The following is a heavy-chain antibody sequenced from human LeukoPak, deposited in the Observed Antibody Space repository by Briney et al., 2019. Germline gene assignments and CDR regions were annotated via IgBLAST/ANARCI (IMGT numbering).Heavy chain of an antibody. CDR1: GGSISYGSYH. J-gene: IGHJ6*03. CDR2: IYTSGST. Sequence: PSQPLSLTCTVSGGSISYGSYHWSWVRQPAGKGLEWIGRIYTSGSTNYNPSLKSRLTISVDTSKNQFSLKLNSVTAADTAVYFCAREYSNSLYYYYYMDVWGKGTTVTVYS. CDR3: AREYSNSLYYYYYMDV. D-gene: IGHD4-11*01. V-gene: IGHV4-61*02.